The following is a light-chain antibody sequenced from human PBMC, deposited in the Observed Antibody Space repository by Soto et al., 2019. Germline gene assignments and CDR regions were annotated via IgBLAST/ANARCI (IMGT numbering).Light chain of an antibody. CDR2: KSS. CDR1: QSISSW. J-gene: IGKJ1*01. V-gene: IGKV1-5*03. CDR3: QQYNSYSWT. Sequence: DIQMTQSPATLSASVGDRVTITCRASQSISSWLAWYQQKPGKAPKRLIYKSSSVESGVPSRFSGRGSRTEFTLTISSLQPDDFATYYCQQYNSYSWTFGQGTKVAIK.